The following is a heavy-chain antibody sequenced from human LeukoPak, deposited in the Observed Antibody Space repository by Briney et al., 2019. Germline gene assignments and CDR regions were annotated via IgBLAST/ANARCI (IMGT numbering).Heavy chain of an antibody. CDR3: VKAALQYYYDTSGSFDY. V-gene: IGHV3-64D*09. D-gene: IGHD3-22*01. J-gene: IGHJ4*02. Sequence: PGGSLRLSCSASGFTFGNYAMHWVRQAPGKGLEYVSTISNNVGSTYYADSVKGRFTISRDNPKNTLYLQMRSLRIEDTAVYYCVKAALQYYYDTSGSFDYWGQGTLVTVSS. CDR1: GFTFGNYA. CDR2: ISNNVGST.